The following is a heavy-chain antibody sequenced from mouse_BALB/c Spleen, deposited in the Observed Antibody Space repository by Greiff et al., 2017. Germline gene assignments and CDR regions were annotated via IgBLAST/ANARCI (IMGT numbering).Heavy chain of an antibody. Sequence: EVQLQQSGPSLVKPSQTLSLTCSVTGDSITSGYWNWIRKFPGNKLEYMGYISYSGSTYYNPSLKSRISITRDTSKNQYYLQLNSVTTEDTATYYCARWNGNYEDAMDYWGQGTSVTVSS. J-gene: IGHJ4*01. CDR3: ARWNGNYEDAMDY. D-gene: IGHD2-1*01. V-gene: IGHV3-8*02. CDR1: GDSITSGY. CDR2: ISYSGST.